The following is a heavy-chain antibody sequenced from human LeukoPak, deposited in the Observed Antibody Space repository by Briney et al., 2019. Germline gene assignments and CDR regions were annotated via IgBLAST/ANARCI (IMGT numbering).Heavy chain of an antibody. V-gene: IGHV1-46*01. J-gene: IGHJ4*02. CDR3: ATMRSDYYDSSGYYFDY. Sequence: ASVKVSCKASGYTFTTDYIHWVRQAPGQGLEWMGIINPSGGSTTYAQKFQGRFTMTEDTSTDTAYMELRSLRSEDTAVYYCATMRSDYYDSSGYYFDYWGQGTLVTVSS. D-gene: IGHD3-22*01. CDR1: GYTFTTDY. CDR2: INPSGGST.